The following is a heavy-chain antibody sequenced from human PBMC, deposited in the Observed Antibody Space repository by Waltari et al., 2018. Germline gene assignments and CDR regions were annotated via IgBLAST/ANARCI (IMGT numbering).Heavy chain of an antibody. J-gene: IGHJ4*02. CDR2: ISWNSASI. Sequence: EVQLVESGGGLVQPGRSLRLSCAASGFTLDEYAMPWVRQAPGKGLEWVSGISWNSASIGYADSVKGRFTISRDNAKNCLYLQMNSLRAEDVALYYCARGLSLTSGYEEYFAFWGQGTLVTVSS. V-gene: IGHV3-9*03. CDR1: GFTLDEYA. CDR3: ARGLSLTSGYEEYFAF. D-gene: IGHD5-12*01.